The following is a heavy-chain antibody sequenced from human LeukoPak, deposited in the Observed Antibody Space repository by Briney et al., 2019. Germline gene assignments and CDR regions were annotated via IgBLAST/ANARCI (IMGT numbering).Heavy chain of an antibody. CDR2: IYTSGST. CDR3: AREAQQLVFYYYYYYMDV. CDR1: GGSISSYY. D-gene: IGHD6-13*01. J-gene: IGHJ6*03. Sequence: PSETLSLTCTVSGGSISSYYWSWIRQPAGKGLEWIGRIYTSGSTNYNPSLKSRVTMSVDTSKNQFSLKLSSVTAADTAVYYCAREAQQLVFYYYYYYMDVWGKGTTVTISS. V-gene: IGHV4-4*07.